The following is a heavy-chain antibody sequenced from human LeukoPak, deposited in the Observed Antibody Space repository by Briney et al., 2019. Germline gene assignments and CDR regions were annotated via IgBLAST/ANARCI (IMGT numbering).Heavy chain of an antibody. V-gene: IGHV3-7*01. Sequence: GGSLRLSCAASGLTFSNYAMSWVRQAPGKGLEWVAHINQDGSEEHYMDSVKARFTISRDNAKNSLSLQMNSLRAEDTAVYYCARDGGVSGYDLLDYWGRGTLVTVSS. D-gene: IGHD5-12*01. CDR3: ARDGGVSGYDLLDY. J-gene: IGHJ4*02. CDR1: GLTFSNYA. CDR2: INQDGSEE.